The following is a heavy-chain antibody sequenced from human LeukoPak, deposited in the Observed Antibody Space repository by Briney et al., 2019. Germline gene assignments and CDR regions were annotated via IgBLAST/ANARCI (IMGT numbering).Heavy chain of an antibody. CDR3: AKEIAAAGFYYYYGMDV. CDR2: ISWNGGSI. J-gene: IGHJ6*02. D-gene: IGHD6-13*01. V-gene: IGHV3-9*01. Sequence: GGSLRLSCAASGFTFDDYAMHWVRHAPGKGLEWVSGISWNGGSIGYADSVKGRFTISRDNAKNSLYLQMNSLRAEDTALYYCAKEIAAAGFYYYYGMDVWGQGTTVTVSS. CDR1: GFTFDDYA.